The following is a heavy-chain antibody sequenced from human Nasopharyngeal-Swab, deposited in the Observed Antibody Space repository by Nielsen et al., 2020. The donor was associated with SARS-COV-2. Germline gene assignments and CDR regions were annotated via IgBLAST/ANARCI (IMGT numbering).Heavy chain of an antibody. V-gene: IGHV1-2*06. Sequence: AAVKVSWKASGYTFTDYYMHWVRQAPGEGLEDMGRIDPHSGDTNFAQKFQGRVTVTRDTSINTAYMELSSLRCDDTAVYYCARDDGDVPGMTGSGPPGGYWGQGTLVTVSS. J-gene: IGHJ4*02. CDR3: ARDDGDVPGMTGSGPPGGY. D-gene: IGHD1-14*01. CDR2: IDPHSGDT. CDR1: GYTFTDYY.